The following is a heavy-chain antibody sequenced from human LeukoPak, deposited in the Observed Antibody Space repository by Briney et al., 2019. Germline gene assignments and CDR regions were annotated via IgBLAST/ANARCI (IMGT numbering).Heavy chain of an antibody. Sequence: GRSLRLSCAASGFTFSSYAMHWVRQAPGKGLEWVAVISYDGSNKYYADSVKGRFTISRDNSKNTLYLQMNSLRAEDTAVYYCAKDFRGYSSSWSFDYWGQGTLVTVSS. J-gene: IGHJ4*02. V-gene: IGHV3-30-3*01. CDR3: AKDFRGYSSSWSFDY. D-gene: IGHD6-13*01. CDR2: ISYDGSNK. CDR1: GFTFSSYA.